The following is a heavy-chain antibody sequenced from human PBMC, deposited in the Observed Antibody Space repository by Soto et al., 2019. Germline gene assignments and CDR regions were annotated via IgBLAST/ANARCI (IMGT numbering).Heavy chain of an antibody. V-gene: IGHV1-69*13. J-gene: IGHJ2*01. CDR1: GGTFSSYA. CDR3: ATNTAMVPNWYLDL. D-gene: IGHD5-18*01. Sequence: SVKVSCKASGGTFSSYAISWVRQAPGQGLEWMGGIIPIFGTANYAQKFQGRVTITADESTSTAYMELSSLRSEDTAVYYCATNTAMVPNWYLDLWGRGTLVTVSS. CDR2: IIPIFGTA.